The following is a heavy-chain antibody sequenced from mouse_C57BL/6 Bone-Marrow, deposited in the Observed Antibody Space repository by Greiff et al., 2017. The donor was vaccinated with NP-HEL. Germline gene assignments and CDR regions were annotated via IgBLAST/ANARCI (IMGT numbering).Heavy chain of an antibody. CDR2: IRNKANGYTT. D-gene: IGHD6-1*01. J-gene: IGHJ2*01. V-gene: IGHV7-3*01. CDR3: ARWISSSSYFDY. Sequence: EVQRVESGGGLVQPGGSLSLSCAASGFTFTDYYMSWVRQPPGKALEWLGFIRNKANGYTTEYSASVKGRFTISRDNSQSILYLQMNALRAEDSATYYCARWISSSSYFDYWGQGTTLTVSS. CDR1: GFTFTDYY.